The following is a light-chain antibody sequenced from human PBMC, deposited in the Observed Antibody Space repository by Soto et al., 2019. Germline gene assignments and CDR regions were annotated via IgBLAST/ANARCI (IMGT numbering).Light chain of an antibody. Sequence: IQMTQSPFSVSASVGDRVTITCRASQGISSWLAWYQQKPGKTPTLLIYKASSLQTGVPSRFSGSGSGTEFTLTISSLQPEDFATYYCQQHSSFPLTFGGGTKVDIK. CDR1: QGISSW. CDR3: QQHSSFPLT. J-gene: IGKJ4*01. V-gene: IGKV1-12*01. CDR2: KAS.